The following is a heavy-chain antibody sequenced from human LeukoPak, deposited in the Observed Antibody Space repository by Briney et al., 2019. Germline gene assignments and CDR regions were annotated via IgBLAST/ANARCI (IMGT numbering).Heavy chain of an antibody. J-gene: IGHJ5*02. Sequence: PSETLSLTCAVYGGSFSGYYWSWIRQPAGKGLEWIGRIYTSGSTNYNPSLKSRVTMSVDTSKNQFSLKLSSVTAADTAVYYCARGHCSGGSCYGISYWFDPWGQGTLVTVSS. CDR1: GGSFSGYY. CDR3: ARGHCSGGSCYGISYWFDP. CDR2: IYTSGST. V-gene: IGHV4-59*10. D-gene: IGHD2-15*01.